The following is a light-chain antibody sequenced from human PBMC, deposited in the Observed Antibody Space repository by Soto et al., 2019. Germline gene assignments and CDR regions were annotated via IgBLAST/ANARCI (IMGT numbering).Light chain of an antibody. CDR2: DAS. J-gene: IGKJ5*01. V-gene: IGKV1-33*01. CDR3: QQFNNYPIT. Sequence: DIQMTQSPSSLXAXVXXXVXXXCQASQDISNYLNWYQQKPGKAPKLLIYDASNLETGVPSRFSGSGSGTDFTFTISSLQPEDFATYYCQQFNNYPITFGQGTRLEIK. CDR1: QDISNY.